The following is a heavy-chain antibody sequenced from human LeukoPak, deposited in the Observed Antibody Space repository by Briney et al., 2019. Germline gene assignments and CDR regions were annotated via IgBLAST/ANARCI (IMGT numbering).Heavy chain of an antibody. CDR1: GYSFTTYW. J-gene: IGHJ4*02. CDR2: IYPGDSDT. V-gene: IGHV5-51*01. D-gene: IGHD6-19*01. CDR3: ARLGSSAVGFFDY. Sequence: GESLKISCKGSGYSFTTYWIGWVRQMPEKGLEWMGVIYPGDSDTRYSPSFQGRVTISADKSISTAYLQWGGLKASDTAMYYCARLGSSAVGFFDYWGQGTLVTVSS.